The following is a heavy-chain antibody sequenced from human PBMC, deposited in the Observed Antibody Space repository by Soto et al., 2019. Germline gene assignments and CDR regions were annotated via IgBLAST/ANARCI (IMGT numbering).Heavy chain of an antibody. Sequence: QVQLVQSGAEVKKPGSSVKVSCKASGGTFSSYAISWVRQAPGQGLEWMGGIIPIFGTANYAQKFQGRATITADESTSTAYMELSSLSSEDTAVYYCARVLGMATITRYYGMDVWGQGTTVTVSS. CDR1: GGTFSSYA. CDR2: IIPIFGTA. V-gene: IGHV1-69*01. CDR3: ARVLGMATITRYYGMDV. J-gene: IGHJ6*02. D-gene: IGHD5-12*01.